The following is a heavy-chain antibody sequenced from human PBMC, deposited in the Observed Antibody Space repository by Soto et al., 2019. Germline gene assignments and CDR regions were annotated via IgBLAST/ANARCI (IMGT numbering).Heavy chain of an antibody. CDR3: ATDLGYGDEYFQH. J-gene: IGHJ1*01. V-gene: IGHV3-7*01. CDR2: IKQDGSEK. D-gene: IGHD4-17*01. Sequence: EVQLVESGGGLVQPGGSLRLSCAASGFTFSSYWMSWVRQAPGKGLEWVANIKQDGSEKYYVDSVKGRFTISRDNAKNSLYLQMNSLRAGATAVDYCATDLGYGDEYFQHWGQGTLVTVSS. CDR1: GFTFSSYW.